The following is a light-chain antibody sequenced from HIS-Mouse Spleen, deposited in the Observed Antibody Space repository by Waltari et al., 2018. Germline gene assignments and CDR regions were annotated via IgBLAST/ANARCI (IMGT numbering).Light chain of an antibody. CDR1: QSVLYSSNNKNY. V-gene: IGKV4-1*01. CDR3: QKYYSTPYT. CDR2: WAS. Sequence: DIVMTQSPDSLAVSLGERPTINCKASQSVLYSSNNKNYLAWYQQKPGQHPKLLIYWASTRESGVPDRFSGSGSGTDFTLTISSLQAEDVAVYYCQKYYSTPYTFGQGTKLEIK. J-gene: IGKJ2*01.